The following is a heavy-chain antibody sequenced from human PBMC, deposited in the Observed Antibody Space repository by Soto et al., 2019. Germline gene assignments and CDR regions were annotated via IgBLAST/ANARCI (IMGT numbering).Heavy chain of an antibody. CDR1: GFSLSTSGMC. Sequence: SGPTLVNPTQTLTLTCTFSGFSLSTSGMCVSWIRQPPGKALEWLALIDWNDDKYYNTPLKARLTISKDISKSQVVLTMTNMDPVDTATYYCARITVTGDAGFDFWGQGTLVTVSS. CDR3: ARITVTGDAGFDF. V-gene: IGHV2-70*01. D-gene: IGHD4-17*01. J-gene: IGHJ4*02. CDR2: IDWNDDK.